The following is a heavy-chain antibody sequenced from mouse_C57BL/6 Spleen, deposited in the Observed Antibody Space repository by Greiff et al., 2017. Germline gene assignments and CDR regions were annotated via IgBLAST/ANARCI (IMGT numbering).Heavy chain of an antibody. Sequence: EVQLQQSVAELVRPGASVKLSCTASGFNFTNTYMHWVKQRPEQGLEWIGRIDPAHGNPKYAPKFPGKATITADPSSNTAYLQLSSLTSEDTAIYYCAFYYSSYLAWFAYWGQGTLVTVSA. J-gene: IGHJ3*01. V-gene: IGHV14-3*01. CDR1: GFNFTNTY. CDR3: AFYYSSYLAWFAY. D-gene: IGHD2-5*01. CDR2: IDPAHGNP.